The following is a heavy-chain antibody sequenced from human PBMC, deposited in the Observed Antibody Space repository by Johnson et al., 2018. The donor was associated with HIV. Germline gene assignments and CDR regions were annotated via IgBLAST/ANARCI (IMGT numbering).Heavy chain of an antibody. CDR1: GFTFSTYA. V-gene: IGHV3-30-3*01. CDR3: ATELLRTEHDAFDI. J-gene: IGHJ3*02. CDR2: ISYDGSNK. Sequence: QVLLVESGGGVVQPGRSLRLSCAASGFTFSTYAIHWVRQSPGYGLEWVAVISYDGSNKYYADSVKGRFTISRDNSKNTLYLQMNSLRAEDTAVYYCATELLRTEHDAFDIWGQGTMVTVSS. D-gene: IGHD3-10*01.